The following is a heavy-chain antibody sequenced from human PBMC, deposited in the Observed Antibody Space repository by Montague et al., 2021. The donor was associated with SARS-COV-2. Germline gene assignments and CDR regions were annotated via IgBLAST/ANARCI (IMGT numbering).Heavy chain of an antibody. CDR1: RGSFSNYY. Sequence: SETLSLTCAVSRGSFSNYYWTWVRQAPGKGLIWIGEINQDGTSNYNPSLKSRVTLSIDTSKNHISLKVTSVTAGDTAVYYCARGRPVTMTMLHFVRTSSGALDMWGQGTPVIVSS. CDR3: ARGRPVTMTMLHFVRTSSGALDM. J-gene: IGHJ3*02. CDR2: INQDGTS. V-gene: IGHV4-34*01. D-gene: IGHD2-21*01.